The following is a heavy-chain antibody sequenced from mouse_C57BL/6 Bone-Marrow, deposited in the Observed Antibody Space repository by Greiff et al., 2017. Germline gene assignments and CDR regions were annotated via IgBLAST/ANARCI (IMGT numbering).Heavy chain of an antibody. Sequence: VQLQQSGPELVKPGASVKISCKASGYTFTDYYMNWVKQSHGKSLEWIGDINPNNGGTSYNQKFKGKATLTVDKPSSTASMELRSLTSEDTAVXYCARTSRLYYYGNRPFAYWGQGTLVTVSA. CDR2: INPNNGGT. J-gene: IGHJ3*01. D-gene: IGHD1-1*01. CDR1: GYTFTDYY. CDR3: ARTSRLYYYGNRPFAY. V-gene: IGHV1-26*01.